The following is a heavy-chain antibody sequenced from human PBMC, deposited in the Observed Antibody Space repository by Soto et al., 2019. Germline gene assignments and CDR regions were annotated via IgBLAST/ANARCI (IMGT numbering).Heavy chain of an antibody. CDR3: AKENAGPFGY. CDR2: ISSSSSTI. V-gene: IGHV3-48*01. CDR1: GFTFSSYS. D-gene: IGHD2-8*01. Sequence: GGSLRLSCAASGFTFSSYSMNWVRQAPGKGLEWVSYISSSSSTIYYADSVKGRFTISRDNSKNTLYLQMNNLRAEDAAVYFCAKENAGPFGYWGQGTLVTVSS. J-gene: IGHJ4*02.